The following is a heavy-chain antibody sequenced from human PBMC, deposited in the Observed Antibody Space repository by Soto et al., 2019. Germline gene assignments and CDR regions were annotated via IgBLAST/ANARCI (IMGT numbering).Heavy chain of an antibody. J-gene: IGHJ4*02. CDR2: ISSSSSYI. CDR1: GFTFSSYS. Sequence: GCSMRLSCAASGFTFSSYSMNWVRQAPGKGLEWVSSISSSSSYIYYADSVKGRFTISRDNAKNSLYLQMNSLRAEDTAVYYCARPPYSSSWQIFDYWGQGTLVTVSS. D-gene: IGHD6-13*01. CDR3: ARPPYSSSWQIFDY. V-gene: IGHV3-21*01.